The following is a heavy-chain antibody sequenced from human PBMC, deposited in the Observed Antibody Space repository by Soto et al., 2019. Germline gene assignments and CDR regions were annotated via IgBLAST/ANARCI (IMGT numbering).Heavy chain of an antibody. CDR1: GYTFTNYA. CDR3: ARDGAVAGNTNFDY. J-gene: IGHJ4*02. CDR2: INAGNGKT. Sequence: ASVKVSCKASGYTFTNYAIHWVRQGPGQRLEWMGWINAGNGKTKYSQKFQGGVTITRDTSASTAYMELSSLRSEDTAVYYCARDGAVAGNTNFDYWGQGXLVTVSS. V-gene: IGHV1-3*01. D-gene: IGHD6-19*01.